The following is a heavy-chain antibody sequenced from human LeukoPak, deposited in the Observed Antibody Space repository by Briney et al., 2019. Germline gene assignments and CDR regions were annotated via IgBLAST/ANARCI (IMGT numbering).Heavy chain of an antibody. V-gene: IGHV1-18*01. CDR2: ISAYNGNT. CDR1: GYTFTSYG. CDR3: ARQSEDSSGWYSEVLLGY. Sequence: GASVKVSCKASGYTFTSYGISWVRQAPGQGLEWMGWISAYNGNTNYAQKFQGRVTMTRDTSISTAYMELSRLRSDDTAVYYCARQSEDSSGWYSEVLLGYWGQGTLVTVSS. J-gene: IGHJ4*02. D-gene: IGHD6-19*01.